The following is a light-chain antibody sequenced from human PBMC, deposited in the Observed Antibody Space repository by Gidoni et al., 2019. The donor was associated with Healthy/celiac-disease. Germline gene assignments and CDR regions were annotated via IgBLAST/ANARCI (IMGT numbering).Light chain of an antibody. CDR1: QTVSSN. Sequence: EIVMTQSPATLSVSPGERATLSCRASQTVSSNLAWYQQKPGQAPRLLSYGASTRATGIPARVSGSGSGTEFTLTISSLQSEDFAGYYWQQYNNWPPGTFGQGTKVEIK. V-gene: IGKV3-15*01. CDR2: GAS. J-gene: IGKJ1*01. CDR3: QQYNNWPPGT.